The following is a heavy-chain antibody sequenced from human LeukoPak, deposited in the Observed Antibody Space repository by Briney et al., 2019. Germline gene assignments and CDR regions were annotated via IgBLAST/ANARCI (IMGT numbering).Heavy chain of an antibody. CDR3: ARDPRTQHAFDI. CDR2: IGGSDTST. V-gene: IGHV3-23*01. CDR1: GFTFSSYT. D-gene: IGHD1-14*01. J-gene: IGHJ3*02. Sequence: PGGSLRLSCVASGFTFSSYTMSWVRQAPGKGLEWVSAIGGSDTSTYADSVKGRFTISRDNSKNTLSLQMNSLRAEDTAVYYCARDPRTQHAFDIWGQGTMVTVSS.